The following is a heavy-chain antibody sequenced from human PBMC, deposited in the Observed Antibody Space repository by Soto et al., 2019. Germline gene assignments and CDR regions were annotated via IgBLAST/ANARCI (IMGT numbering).Heavy chain of an antibody. CDR2: IYYSGST. Sequence: SETLSLTCTVSGGSISSGDYYWSWIRQPPGKGLEWIGYIYYSGSTYYNPSLKSRVTISVDTSKNQFSLKLSSVTAADTAMYYCARASRPYDSSGYYYAVDYWGQGTLVTVSS. V-gene: IGHV4-30-4*01. D-gene: IGHD3-22*01. CDR1: GGSISSGDYY. CDR3: ARASRPYDSSGYYYAVDY. J-gene: IGHJ4*02.